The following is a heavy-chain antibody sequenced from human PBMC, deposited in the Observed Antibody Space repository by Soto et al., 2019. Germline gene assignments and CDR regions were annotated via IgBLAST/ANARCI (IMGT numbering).Heavy chain of an antibody. CDR3: ARAGSGDYIQDWYFDL. V-gene: IGHV1-3*01. Sequence: QVQLVQSGAEVKKPGASVKVSCKASGYTFTSYAMHWVRQAPGQRLEWMGWINAGNGNTKYSQKFQGRVTITRDTSASTAYMELSSLRSEDTAVYYCARAGSGDYIQDWYFDLWGRGTLVTVSS. D-gene: IGHD4-17*01. CDR1: GYTFTSYA. J-gene: IGHJ2*01. CDR2: INAGNGNT.